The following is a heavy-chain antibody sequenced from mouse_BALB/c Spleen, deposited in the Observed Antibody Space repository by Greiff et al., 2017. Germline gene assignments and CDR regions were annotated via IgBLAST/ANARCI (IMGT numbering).Heavy chain of an antibody. J-gene: IGHJ3*01. CDR3: ARNGYYLAWFAY. D-gene: IGHD2-3*01. V-gene: IGHV14-3*02. Sequence: EVQLQQSGAELVKPGASVKLSCTASGFNITDTYMHWVKQRPEQGLEWIGRIDPANGNTKYDPKFQGKATITADTSSNTAYLQLSSLTSEDTAVYYCARNGYYLAWFAYWGQGTLVTVSA. CDR1: GFNITDTY. CDR2: IDPANGNT.